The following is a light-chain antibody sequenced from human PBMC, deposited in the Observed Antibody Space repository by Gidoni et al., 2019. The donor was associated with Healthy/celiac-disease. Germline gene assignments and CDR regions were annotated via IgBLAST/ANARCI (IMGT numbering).Light chain of an antibody. Sequence: DIQMTQSLSTLSASVGARVTITCRASQSSSSWLAWYQQKPGKAPKLLIYKASSLESGVPSRFSGSGSGTEVTLTISSLQPDDFATYYCQQYNSYLMYTFGQGTKLEIK. CDR2: KAS. CDR1: QSSSSW. CDR3: QQYNSYLMYT. J-gene: IGKJ2*01. V-gene: IGKV1-5*03.